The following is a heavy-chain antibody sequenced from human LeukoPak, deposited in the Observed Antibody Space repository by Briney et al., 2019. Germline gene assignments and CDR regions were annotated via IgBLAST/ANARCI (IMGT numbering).Heavy chain of an antibody. V-gene: IGHV3-7*01. CDR1: GFTFSNVW. J-gene: IGHJ4*02. D-gene: IGHD4-11*01. Sequence: GGSLRLSCAVSGFTFSNVWMSWVRQAPGKGLEWVASIKQDGGETFYVDSVKGRFTISRDNAKNSLYLQMNSLRAEDTAVYYCTREDHSNYNYWGQGTLVTVSS. CDR3: TREDHSNYNY. CDR2: IKQDGGET.